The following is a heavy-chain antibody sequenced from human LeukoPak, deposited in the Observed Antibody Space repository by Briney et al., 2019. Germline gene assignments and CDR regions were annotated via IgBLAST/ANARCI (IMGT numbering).Heavy chain of an antibody. CDR3: ARDSDNWNYFDY. CDR1: GGTFSSYA. Sequence: SVKVSCKASGGTFSSYAISWVRQAPGQGLEWMGGIIPIFGTANYAQKFQGRVTITADESTSTAYMELSSLRSEDTAVYYCARDSDNWNYFDYWGQGTLVTASS. D-gene: IGHD1-20*01. V-gene: IGHV1-69*13. J-gene: IGHJ4*02. CDR2: IIPIFGTA.